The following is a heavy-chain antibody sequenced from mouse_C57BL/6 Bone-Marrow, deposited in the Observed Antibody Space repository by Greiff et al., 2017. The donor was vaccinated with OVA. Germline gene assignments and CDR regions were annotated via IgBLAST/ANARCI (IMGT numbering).Heavy chain of an antibody. CDR2: ISSGSSTI. V-gene: IGHV5-17*01. CDR1: GFTFSDYG. J-gene: IGHJ4*01. Sequence: DVQLVESGGGLVKPGGSLKLSCAASGFTFSDYGLHWVRQAPEKGLEWVAYISSGSSTIYYADTVKGRFTISRDNAKNTLCLQMTSLRSEDTAMYYCARDDYAMDYWGQGTSVTVSS. CDR3: ARDDYAMDY.